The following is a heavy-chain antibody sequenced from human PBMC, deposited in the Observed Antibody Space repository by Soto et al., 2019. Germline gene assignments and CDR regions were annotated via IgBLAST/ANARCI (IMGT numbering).Heavy chain of an antibody. CDR2: INPSGSP. D-gene: IGHD3-22*01. CDR3: GWTTCYYSNRKGVGP. V-gene: IGHV4-34*01. J-gene: IGHJ5*02. CDR1: GGSFSCYY. Sequence: SETLSRTCAVYGGSFSCYYWSWIRQPPGKGLELIGEINPSGSPNYNPSLKSRVTISVDTSKNQFSLKLSSVTAADTAVYSCGWTTCYYSNRKGVGPRGQGALVTVSS.